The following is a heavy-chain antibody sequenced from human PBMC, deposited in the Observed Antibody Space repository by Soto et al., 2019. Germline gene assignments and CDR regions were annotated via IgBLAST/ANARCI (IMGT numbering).Heavy chain of an antibody. Sequence: QVQLVQSGAEVKKPGSSGKGSCKASGGIFSTYAISWLRQAPGQGLEWMGGLIPIFGTPNYAQKFQGRDTITADQSPSTAYMEVGRLRSEYTAVYYCARARDDDVSVYYYNRLDFWGQGTLVTVSS. J-gene: IGHJ4*02. D-gene: IGHD3-10*01. V-gene: IGHV1-69*01. CDR3: ARARDDDVSVYYYNRLDF. CDR2: LIPIFGTP. CDR1: GGIFSTYA.